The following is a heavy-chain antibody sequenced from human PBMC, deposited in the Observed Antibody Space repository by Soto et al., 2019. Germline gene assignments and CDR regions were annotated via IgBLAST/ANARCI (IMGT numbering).Heavy chain of an antibody. V-gene: IGHV6-1*01. CDR2: TYYRSKWYN. D-gene: IGHD6-13*01. J-gene: IGHJ6*02. CDR3: ARDLRIAAAGTRVYYYYGMDV. CDR1: GDSVSSNSAA. Sequence: PSETLSLTCAISGDSVSSNSAAWNWSRQSPSRGLYCLGRTYYRSKWYNDYAVSVKSRITINPDTSKNQFSLQLNSVTPEDTAVYYCARDLRIAAAGTRVYYYYGMDVWGQGTTVTVSS.